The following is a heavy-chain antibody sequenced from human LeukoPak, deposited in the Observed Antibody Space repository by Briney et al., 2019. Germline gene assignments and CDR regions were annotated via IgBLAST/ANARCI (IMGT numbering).Heavy chain of an antibody. V-gene: IGHV3-7*01. Sequence: PGGSLRLSCAASGFSFNSYWMTWVRQAPGRGLEWVANINPAGSDTYYVDPVKGRFTISRDNAKNLVYLQMNGLRAEDTAVYSCGRFGYVAAVDLWGQGTLVTVSS. CDR1: GFSFNSYW. CDR2: INPAGSDT. J-gene: IGHJ4*02. D-gene: IGHD2-15*01. CDR3: GRFGYVAAVDL.